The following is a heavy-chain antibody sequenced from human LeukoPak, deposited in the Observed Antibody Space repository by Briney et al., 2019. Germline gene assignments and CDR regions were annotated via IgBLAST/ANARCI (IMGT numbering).Heavy chain of an antibody. V-gene: IGHV1-2*02. CDR3: ARPPDILTGENFDY. J-gene: IGHJ4*02. CDR1: GYTFSSYY. D-gene: IGHD3-9*01. Sequence: ASVKVSCKASGYTFSSYYMHWVRQAPGQGLEWMGWINPKSGGTNEAQKFHDRVTMTRDTSIRTAYMEVSRLRSDDTAVYYCARPPDILTGENFDYWGQGTLVTVSS. CDR2: INPKSGGT.